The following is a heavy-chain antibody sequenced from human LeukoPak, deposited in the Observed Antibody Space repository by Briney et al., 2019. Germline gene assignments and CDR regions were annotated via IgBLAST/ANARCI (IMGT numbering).Heavy chain of an antibody. Sequence: GASVKVFCKACGYTFTSNYMHWVPQAPGQGPEWMGVISLSGGSTTYAQKFQGRVTLTRDMSTSTDYLELSSLRSEDTAVYYCARDNSVRDEAWWFNHWGQGTLVTVSS. CDR3: ARDNSVRDEAWWFNH. D-gene: IGHD5-24*01. CDR1: GYTFTSNY. CDR2: ISLSGGST. J-gene: IGHJ5*02. V-gene: IGHV1-46*01.